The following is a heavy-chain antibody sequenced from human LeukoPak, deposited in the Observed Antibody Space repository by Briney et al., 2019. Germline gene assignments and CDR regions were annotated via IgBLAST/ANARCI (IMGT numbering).Heavy chain of an antibody. CDR1: GESFSYNY. D-gene: IGHD3-22*01. CDR2: INHSGRV. V-gene: IGHV4-34*01. J-gene: IGHJ4*02. Sequence: SDTLSLTCAVSGESFSYNYWTWVRQPPGKGLEWIGDINHSGRVNYRPSLKSRVTISADTSKSQFSLELNAVTAADTAVYYCARGLGPMSPSLDYWGQGSLVTVSS. CDR3: ARGLGPMSPSLDY.